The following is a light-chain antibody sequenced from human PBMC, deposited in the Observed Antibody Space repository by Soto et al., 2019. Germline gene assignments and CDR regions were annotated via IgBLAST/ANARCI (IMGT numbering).Light chain of an antibody. J-gene: IGKJ4*01. V-gene: IGKV3-11*01. CDR2: DTS. Sequence: EIVLTQSPATLSLSPGERATLSCRASQSVENYLAWFQQKRGQAPRLLIYDTSNRAAGIPDRFSGSGSGTDFTHTISSLEPEYFAVYYCHQRYIWPPLTFGGGTKVEIK. CDR1: QSVENY. CDR3: HQRYIWPPLT.